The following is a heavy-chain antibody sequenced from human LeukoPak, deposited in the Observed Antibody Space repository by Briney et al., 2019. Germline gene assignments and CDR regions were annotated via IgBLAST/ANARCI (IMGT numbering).Heavy chain of an antibody. Sequence: PGESLKISCKGSGYSFSSYWIAWVRQMSRKGLEWMGIIYPGDSDTTYSPSFQGQVTISADKSISTAYLQWNSLKASDTAMYFCARRRSSTLIDYWGQGTLVTVSS. J-gene: IGHJ4*02. D-gene: IGHD3-10*01. CDR1: GYSFSSYW. V-gene: IGHV5-51*01. CDR2: IYPGDSDT. CDR3: ARRRSSTLIDY.